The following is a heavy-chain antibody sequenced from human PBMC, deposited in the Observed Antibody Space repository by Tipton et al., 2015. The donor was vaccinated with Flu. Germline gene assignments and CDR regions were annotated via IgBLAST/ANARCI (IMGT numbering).Heavy chain of an antibody. CDR2: IYHSGST. CDR3: ARHTIDSVRGVIDY. CDR1: GYSISSGYY. J-gene: IGHJ4*02. D-gene: IGHD3-10*02. Sequence: LRLSCAVSGYSISSGYYWGWVRQPPGKGLEWIGTIYHSGSTYYNPSLKSRLTMSVDTSKNQFSLKLNSVTAADTAVYYCARHTIDSVRGVIDYWCQGTLVTVSS. V-gene: IGHV4-38-2*01.